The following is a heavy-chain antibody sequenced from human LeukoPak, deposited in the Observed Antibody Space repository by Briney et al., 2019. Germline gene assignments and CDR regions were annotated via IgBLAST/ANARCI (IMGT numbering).Heavy chain of an antibody. Sequence: PGGSLRLSCAASGFTLSSYSMNWVRQAPGKGLEWVSSISSSSSYIYYADSVKGRFTISRDNAKNSLYLQMNSLRAEDTAVYYCARDKVVGYSYGLCYFDYWGQGTLVTVSS. CDR1: GFTLSSYS. CDR3: ARDKVVGYSYGLCYFDY. J-gene: IGHJ4*02. D-gene: IGHD5-18*01. V-gene: IGHV3-21*01. CDR2: ISSSSSYI.